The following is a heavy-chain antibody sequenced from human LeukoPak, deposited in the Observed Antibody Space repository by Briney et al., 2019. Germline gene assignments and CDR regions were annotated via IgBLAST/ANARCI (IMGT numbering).Heavy chain of an antibody. V-gene: IGHV3-23*01. CDR2: ITGSGDKT. J-gene: IGHJ4*02. D-gene: IGHD3-22*01. CDR3: AKRDYSDSSGYYPLFDY. CDR1: GFTFDNYA. Sequence: GGSLRLSCAASGFTFDNYAMSWVRQAPGQGLDWVSGITGSGDKTYYADSVKGRFTISRDNSKNTLYLQMNSLRAEDTAVYYCAKRDYSDSSGYYPLFDYWGQGTLVTVSS.